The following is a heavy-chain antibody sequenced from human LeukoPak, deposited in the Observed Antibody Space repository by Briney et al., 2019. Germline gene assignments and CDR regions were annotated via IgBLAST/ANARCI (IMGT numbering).Heavy chain of an antibody. CDR2: IYRSGST. CDR1: GYSISSGYY. D-gene: IGHD1-26*01. CDR3: ARGGGGIVGATSHAFDI. J-gene: IGHJ3*02. Sequence: SETLSLTCTVSGYSISSGYYWGCIRQPPGKGLEWTGSIYRSGSTYYNPSLKSRVTISVDTSKNQFSLKLSSVTAADTAVYYCARGGGGIVGATSHAFDIWGQGTMVTVSS. V-gene: IGHV4-38-2*02.